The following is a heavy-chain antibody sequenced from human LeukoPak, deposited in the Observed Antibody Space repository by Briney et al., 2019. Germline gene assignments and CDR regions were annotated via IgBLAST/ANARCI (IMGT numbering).Heavy chain of an antibody. CDR2: IYPTGST. CDR1: GYSISSGYY. CDR3: ARDRSGSYVYYYYYYMDV. Sequence: SETLSLTCTVSGYSISSGYYWGWIRQPPGKGLEWIGNIYPTGSTYYNPSLKSRVTISVDTSKNQFSLKLSSVTAADTAVYYCARDRSGSYVYYYYYYMDVWGKGTTVTISS. V-gene: IGHV4-38-2*02. D-gene: IGHD1-26*01. J-gene: IGHJ6*03.